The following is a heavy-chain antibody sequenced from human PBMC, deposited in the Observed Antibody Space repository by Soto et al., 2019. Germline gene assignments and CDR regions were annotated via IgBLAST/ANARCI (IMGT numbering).Heavy chain of an antibody. D-gene: IGHD3-3*01. CDR3: AGGHVIRFLEWLSPPDY. CDR1: GGSISSGDYY. V-gene: IGHV4-30-4*01. J-gene: IGHJ4*02. CDR2: IYYSGST. Sequence: ASETLSLTCTVSGGSISSGDYYWSWIRQPPGKGLEWIGYIYYSGSTYYNPSLKSRVTISVDTSKNQFSLKLSSVTAADTAVYYCAGGHVIRFLEWLSPPDYWGQGTLVTVSS.